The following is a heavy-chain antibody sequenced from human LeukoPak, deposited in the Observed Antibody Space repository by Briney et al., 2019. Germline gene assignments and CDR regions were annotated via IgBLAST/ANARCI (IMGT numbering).Heavy chain of an antibody. J-gene: IGHJ4*02. CDR3: ARDRGGSYSAIDY. Sequence: GGSLTFSCAASGFTFSSFGWNWVRQAQGKGLGGVSFISSSSSTIYYADSVKGRFTISRDNAKNPLYLQMNSLRAEDTAVYYCARDRGGSYSAIDYWGQGTLVTVSS. CDR1: GFTFSSFG. V-gene: IGHV3-48*04. D-gene: IGHD1-26*01. CDR2: ISSSSSTI.